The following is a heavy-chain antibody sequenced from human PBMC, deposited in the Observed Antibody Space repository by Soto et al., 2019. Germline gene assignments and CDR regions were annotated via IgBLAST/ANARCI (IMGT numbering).Heavy chain of an antibody. Sequence: QVQLVQSGAEVKKPGASVKVSCKASGYTFTGYYMHWVRQAPGQGLEWMGWINPNSGGTNYAQKFQGWVTMTRDTSLSTAYMELSRLRSDDTAVYYCARARHSSGPYYYYYGMDVWGQGTTVTVSS. D-gene: IGHD6-19*01. CDR3: ARARHSSGPYYYYYGMDV. CDR2: INPNSGGT. CDR1: GYTFTGYY. J-gene: IGHJ6*02. V-gene: IGHV1-2*04.